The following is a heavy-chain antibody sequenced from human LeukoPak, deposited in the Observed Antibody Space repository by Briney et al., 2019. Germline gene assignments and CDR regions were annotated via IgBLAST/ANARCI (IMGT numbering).Heavy chain of an antibody. D-gene: IGHD6-6*01. Sequence: PSETLSLTCTVSGGSISSYYWSWIRQPPGKGLEWIGYIYYSGSTNYNPSLKSRVTISVDTSKNQFSLKLSSVTAADTAVYYCARGRGGIAARHTYNWFDPWGQGTLVTVSS. CDR1: GGSISSYY. J-gene: IGHJ5*02. CDR2: IYYSGST. CDR3: ARGRGGIAARHTYNWFDP. V-gene: IGHV4-59*12.